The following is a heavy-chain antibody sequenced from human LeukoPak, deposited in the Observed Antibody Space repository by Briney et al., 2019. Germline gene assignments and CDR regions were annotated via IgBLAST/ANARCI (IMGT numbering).Heavy chain of an antibody. V-gene: IGHV1-69*05. CDR1: GGTFSSYA. Sequence: SVKVSCKASGGTFSSYAISWVRQAPGQGLEWMGRIIPIFGTANYAQKFQGRVTITTDESTSTAYVKLSSLRSEDTAVYYCARSPANRGAARASGRLVNWFDPWGQGTLVTVSS. J-gene: IGHJ5*02. D-gene: IGHD6-13*01. CDR2: IIPIFGTA. CDR3: ARSPANRGAARASGRLVNWFDP.